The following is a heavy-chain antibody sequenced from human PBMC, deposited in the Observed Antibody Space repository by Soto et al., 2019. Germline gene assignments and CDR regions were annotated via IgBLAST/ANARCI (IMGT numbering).Heavy chain of an antibody. CDR3: ARDGFWGYDTPFDY. V-gene: IGHV3-7*04. Sequence: EVQLVESGGGLVQPGGSLRLSCAASGFTFSSYWMSWVRQAPGKGLEWVANIKQDGSEKYYVDSVKGRFTISRDNAKNSLYLQMNGLRAEDTAVYYCARDGFWGYDTPFDYWGQGTLVTVSS. D-gene: IGHD5-12*01. J-gene: IGHJ4*02. CDR1: GFTFSSYW. CDR2: IKQDGSEK.